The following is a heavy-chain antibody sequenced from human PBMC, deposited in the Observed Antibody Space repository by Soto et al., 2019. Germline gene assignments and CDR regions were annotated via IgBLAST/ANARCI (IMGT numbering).Heavy chain of an antibody. CDR1: GFTFSSYA. CDR3: AKDQVTAYCGGDCYGTFDY. D-gene: IGHD2-21*01. J-gene: IGHJ4*02. CDR2: ISGSGGST. V-gene: IGHV3-23*01. Sequence: PGGSLRLSCAASGFTFSSYAMSWVRQAPGKGLEWVSAISGSGGSTYYADSVKGRFTISRDNSKNTLYLQMNSLRAEDTAVYYCAKDQVTAYCGGDCYGTFDYWGQGTLVTVSS.